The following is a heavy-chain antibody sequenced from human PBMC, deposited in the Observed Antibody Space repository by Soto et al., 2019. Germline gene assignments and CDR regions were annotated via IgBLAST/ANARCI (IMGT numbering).Heavy chain of an antibody. D-gene: IGHD2-15*01. V-gene: IGHV3-23*01. J-gene: IGHJ5*02. CDR2: ISGSGGST. CDR3: AKDTGYCSGGSCYSGRFDP. CDR1: GFTFSSYA. Sequence: GGSLRLSCAASGFTFSSYAMSWVRQAPGKGLEWVSAISGSGGSTYYADSVKGRFTISRDNSKDTLYLQMNSLRAEDTAVYYCAKDTGYCSGGSCYSGRFDPWGQGTLVTVSS.